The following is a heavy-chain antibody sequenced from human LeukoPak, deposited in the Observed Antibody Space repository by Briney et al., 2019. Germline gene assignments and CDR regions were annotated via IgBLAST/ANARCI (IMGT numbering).Heavy chain of an antibody. D-gene: IGHD6-13*01. J-gene: IGHJ4*02. CDR1: GYTFTSYY. CDR2: INPSGGST. V-gene: IGHV1-46*01. CDR3: ARDGSLAAAESGCFDY. Sequence: ASVKVSCKASGYTFTSYYMHWVRQAPGQGLEWMGIINPSGGSTSYAQKFQGRATMTRDMSTSTVYMELSSLRSEDTAVYYCARDGSLAAAESGCFDYWGQGTLVTVSS.